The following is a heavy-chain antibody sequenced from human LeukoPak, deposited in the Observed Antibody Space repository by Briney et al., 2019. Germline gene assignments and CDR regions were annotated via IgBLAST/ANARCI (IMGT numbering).Heavy chain of an antibody. D-gene: IGHD3-22*01. V-gene: IGHV3-23*01. CDR1: GFTFSRHA. Sequence: QPGGSLRLSCAASGFTFSRHAMSWVRQAPGKGLGWVSAISGSGTSTFYADSVKGRFTISRDNPKNTLYLQMSSLRAEDTAVYYCVKNYYDSGRHYYFFDYWGQGTLVTVSS. J-gene: IGHJ4*02. CDR3: VKNYYDSGRHYYFFDY. CDR2: ISGSGTST.